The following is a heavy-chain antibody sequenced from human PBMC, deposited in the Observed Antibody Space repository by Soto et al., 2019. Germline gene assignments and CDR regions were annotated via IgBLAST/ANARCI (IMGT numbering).Heavy chain of an antibody. J-gene: IGHJ6*02. V-gene: IGHV4-59*01. CDR1: GGSISSYY. Sequence: SETLSLTCTVSGGSISSYYWSWIRQPPGKGLEWIGYIYYSGSTNYNPSLKSRVTISVDTSKNQFSLKLSSVTAADTAVYYCARARGYCSSTSCFAPYYYYYGMDVWGQGTTVTVSS. CDR2: IYYSGST. CDR3: ARARGYCSSTSCFAPYYYYYGMDV. D-gene: IGHD2-2*01.